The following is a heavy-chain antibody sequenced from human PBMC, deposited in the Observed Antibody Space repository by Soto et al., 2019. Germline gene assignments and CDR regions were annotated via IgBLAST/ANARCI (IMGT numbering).Heavy chain of an antibody. CDR3: GKDPSPRRGFGLGH. V-gene: IGHV3-23*01. CDR1: GFAFGTYA. J-gene: IGHJ5*02. CDR2: TSGAGDTT. D-gene: IGHD3-22*01. Sequence: EVQLLESGGGSVQPGGSLRLSCAGSGFAFGTYAMSWVRQAPGKGLEWVSATSGAGDTTYYADSVKGRFTISRDNFKNTLYLQMNSLRAEDTAVYYCGKDPSPRRGFGLGHWGQGTLVTVSP.